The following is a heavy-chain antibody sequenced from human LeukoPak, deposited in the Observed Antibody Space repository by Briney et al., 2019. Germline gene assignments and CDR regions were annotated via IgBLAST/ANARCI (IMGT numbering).Heavy chain of an antibody. D-gene: IGHD1-26*01. J-gene: IGHJ4*02. Sequence: SETLSLTCTVSGGSISSYYWSWIRQPAGKGLEWIGRIYTSGSTNYNPSLKSRVTISVDTSKSQFSLKLSSVTAADTAVYYCARLATPYSGSYYVGYWGQGTLVTVSS. CDR3: ARLATPYSGSYYVGY. CDR2: IYTSGST. V-gene: IGHV4-4*07. CDR1: GGSISSYY.